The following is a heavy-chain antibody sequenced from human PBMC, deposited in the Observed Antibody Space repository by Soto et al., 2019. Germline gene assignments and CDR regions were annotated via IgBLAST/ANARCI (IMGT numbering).Heavy chain of an antibody. Sequence: GGSLRLSCTTSRFTFSNSAMSWVRQAPGKGLEWVSTIKSSDGGAYYGDSVKGRLTISRDNPKNTLYLQMNSLRAEDTAVYYCAKALGSLDPFDIWGQGTMVTVSS. CDR2: IKSSDGGA. CDR3: AKALGSLDPFDI. V-gene: IGHV3-23*01. CDR1: RFTFSNSA. J-gene: IGHJ3*02. D-gene: IGHD3-16*01.